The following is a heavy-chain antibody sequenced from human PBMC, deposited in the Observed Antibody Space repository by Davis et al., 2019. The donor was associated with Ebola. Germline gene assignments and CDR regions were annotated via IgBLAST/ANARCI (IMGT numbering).Heavy chain of an antibody. CDR1: GFTFSSYA. CDR2: ISGSGGST. J-gene: IGHJ6*02. Sequence: GGSLRLSCAASGFTFSSYAMSWVRQAPGKGLEWVSAISGSGGSTYYADSVKGRFTISRHNSKNTLYLQMNSLRAEDTAVYYCARPARGYSYGSFYYYYGMDVWGQGTTVTVSS. CDR3: ARPARGYSYGSFYYYYGMDV. V-gene: IGHV3-23*01. D-gene: IGHD5-18*01.